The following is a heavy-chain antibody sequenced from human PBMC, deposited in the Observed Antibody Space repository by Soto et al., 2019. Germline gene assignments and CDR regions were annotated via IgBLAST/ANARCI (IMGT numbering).Heavy chain of an antibody. CDR3: TTKYYYDSSVYPRPPSI. CDR2: IKSKTDGGTT. CDR1: GFTFSNAW. D-gene: IGHD3-22*01. Sequence: PGGSLRLSCAASGFTFSNAWMNWVRQAPGKGLEWVGRIKSKTDGGTTDYAAPVKGRITISRDDSKNTLYLQMNSLKTENTAMNYCTTKYYYDSSVYPRPPSIWGQETRVT. J-gene: IGHJ4*02. V-gene: IGHV3-15*07.